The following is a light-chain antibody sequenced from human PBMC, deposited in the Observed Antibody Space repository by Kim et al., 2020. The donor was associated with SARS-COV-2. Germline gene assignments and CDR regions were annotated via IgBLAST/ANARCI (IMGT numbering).Light chain of an antibody. V-gene: IGLV6-57*03. CDR3: QSYDSSLRV. CDR2: EDN. J-gene: IGLJ3*02. CDR1: RGSIASNY. Sequence: GKTVTISCTRSRGSIASNYVQWYQQRPGSAPTTVIYEDNQRPSGFPDRFSGSIDSSSNSASLTISGLKTEDEADYYCQSYDSSLRVFGGGTKLTVL.